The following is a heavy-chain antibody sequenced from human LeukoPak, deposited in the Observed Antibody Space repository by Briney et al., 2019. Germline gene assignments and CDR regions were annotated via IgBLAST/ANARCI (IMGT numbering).Heavy chain of an antibody. CDR3: ARGRGNNQSKYRKLRRYYFDY. D-gene: IGHD2/OR15-2a*01. V-gene: IGHV3-73*01. Sequence: GGSLRLSCAASGFTFSGSAMHWVRQASGKGLEWVGRIRSKANSYATAYAASVKGRFTISRDDSKNTAYLQMNSLKTEDTAVYYCARGRGNNQSKYRKLRRYYFDYWGQGTLVTVSS. CDR1: GFTFSGSA. CDR2: IRSKANSYAT. J-gene: IGHJ4*02.